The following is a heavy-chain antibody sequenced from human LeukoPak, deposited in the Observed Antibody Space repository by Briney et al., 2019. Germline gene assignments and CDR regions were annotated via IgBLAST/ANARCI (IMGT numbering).Heavy chain of an antibody. J-gene: IGHJ4*02. Sequence: GGSLRLSCAASGFTFSSYAMSWVRQAPGKGLEWVSAISGGGDSTYYADSVQGRFTISRDNPKNTLYLQMHSLRADDTAVYYSANGRYGQILFDYWGQGTLVTVSS. D-gene: IGHD1-26*01. CDR1: GFTFSSYA. V-gene: IGHV3-23*01. CDR3: ANGRYGQILFDY. CDR2: ISGGGDST.